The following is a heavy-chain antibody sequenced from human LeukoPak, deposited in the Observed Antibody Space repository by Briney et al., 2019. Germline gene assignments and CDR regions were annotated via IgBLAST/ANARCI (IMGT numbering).Heavy chain of an antibody. CDR3: AKIASDVPEATYFDY. V-gene: IGHV3-72*01. CDR1: GFTFSDHY. CDR2: SKNKANSYTT. J-gene: IGHJ4*02. Sequence: GGSLRFSCAASGFTFSDHYLDWVRQAPGKGLEWVGRSKNKANSYTTEYAASVKDRFAISRDDSKNSLYLQMNSLRAEDTAVYYCAKIASDVPEATYFDYWGQGTLVTVSS.